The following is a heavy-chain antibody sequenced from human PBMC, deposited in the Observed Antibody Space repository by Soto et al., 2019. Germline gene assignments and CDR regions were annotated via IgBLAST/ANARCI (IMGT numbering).Heavy chain of an antibody. V-gene: IGHV3-66*01. CDR2: LYSGGST. D-gene: IGHD2-15*01. CDR3: ARDKRTDCSGGTCYGDAFDI. CDR1: GFTVSSNY. Sequence: EVQLVESGGGLVQPGGSLRLSCAASGFTVSSNYMNWVRQAPGKGLEWVSVLYSGGSTHYADSVKGRFTISRDNSKNTRSLQMNSLRAEDTAVYYCARDKRTDCSGGTCYGDAFDIWGQGTMVTVSS. J-gene: IGHJ3*02.